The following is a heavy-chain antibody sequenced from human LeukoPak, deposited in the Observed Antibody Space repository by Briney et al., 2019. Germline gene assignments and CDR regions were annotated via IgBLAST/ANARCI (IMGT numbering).Heavy chain of an antibody. V-gene: IGHV3-30-3*01. CDR1: GFTFSSYA. Sequence: GGSLRLSCAASGFTFSSYAMHWVRQAPGKGLEWVAVISYDGSNKYYADSVKGRFTISRDNSKNTLYLQMNSLRAEDTAVYYCAREVGGSYDYFDYWGQGTLVTVSS. D-gene: IGHD1-26*01. CDR2: ISYDGSNK. J-gene: IGHJ4*02. CDR3: AREVGGSYDYFDY.